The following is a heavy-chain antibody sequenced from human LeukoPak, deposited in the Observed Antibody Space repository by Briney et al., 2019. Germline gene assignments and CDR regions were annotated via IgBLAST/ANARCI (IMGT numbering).Heavy chain of an antibody. CDR2: ISGSGGST. Sequence: GGSLRLSCAASGFSFSTSAMSWVRQAPGKGLEWVSGISGSGGSTFYADSVKGRFTISRDNSKNTLYLQMNSLRAEDTAVYYCASARVQYQLLSPSDYWGQGALVTVSS. D-gene: IGHD2-2*01. CDR1: GFSFSTSA. V-gene: IGHV3-23*01. J-gene: IGHJ4*02. CDR3: ASARVQYQLLSPSDY.